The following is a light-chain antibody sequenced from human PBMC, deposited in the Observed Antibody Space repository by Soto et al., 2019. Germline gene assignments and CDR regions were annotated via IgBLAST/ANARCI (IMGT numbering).Light chain of an antibody. J-gene: IGLJ2*01. CDR2: EVS. CDR3: SSYTTSGTLV. V-gene: IGLV2-14*01. CDR1: SGDVGGYNY. Sequence: QSVLTQPASVSGSPGQSITISCTGTSGDVGGYNYVSWYQQYPGKAPKVMIHEVSNRPSGVSNRFSGSKSGNTASLTISGLQAEDEADYYCSSYTTSGTLVFGGGTKLTVL.